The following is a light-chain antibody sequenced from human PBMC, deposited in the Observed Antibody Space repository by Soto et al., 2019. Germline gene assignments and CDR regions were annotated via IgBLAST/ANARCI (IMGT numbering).Light chain of an antibody. CDR2: DVS. V-gene: IGLV2-14*03. J-gene: IGLJ2*01. CDR1: SSDIGGSNY. Sequence: QSALTQPASVSGSPGQTVIISCTGTSSDIGGSNYVSWYQQHPGRAPKLILFDVSTRPSKIPYRFSGSKSDNTASLTISGLQADDEADYCCSSHSSSSTLVLFGGGTKLTVL. CDR3: SSHSSSSTLVL.